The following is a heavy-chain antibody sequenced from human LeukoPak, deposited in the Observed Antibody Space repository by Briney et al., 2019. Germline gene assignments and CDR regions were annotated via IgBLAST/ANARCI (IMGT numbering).Heavy chain of an antibody. CDR3: ARDWSGGAAAVYY. D-gene: IGHD6-13*01. CDR1: GYTFTGYY. Sequence: VASVKVSCKASGYTFTGYYMHWVRQAPGQGLEWMGWINPNNGGTNYAQKFQGRVTMTRDTSINTAYMELSRLRSDDTAVYYCARDWSGGAAAVYYWGLGTLVTVSS. J-gene: IGHJ4*02. CDR2: INPNNGGT. V-gene: IGHV1-2*02.